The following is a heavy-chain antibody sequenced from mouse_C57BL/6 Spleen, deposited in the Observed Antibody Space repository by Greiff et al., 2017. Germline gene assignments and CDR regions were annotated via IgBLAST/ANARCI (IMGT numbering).Heavy chain of an antibody. V-gene: IGHV5-4*01. CDR2: ISDGGSYT. J-gene: IGHJ3*01. CDR1: GFTFSSYA. Sequence: EVNVVESGGGLVKPGGSLKLSCAASGFTFSSYAMSWVRQTPEKRLEWVATISDGGSYTYYPDNVKGRFTISRDNAKNNLYLQMSHLKSEDTAMYYCARELTSWFAYWGQGTLVTVSA. CDR3: ARELTSWFAY. D-gene: IGHD4-1*01.